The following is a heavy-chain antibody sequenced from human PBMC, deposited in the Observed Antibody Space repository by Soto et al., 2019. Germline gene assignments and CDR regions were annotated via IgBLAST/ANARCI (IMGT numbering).Heavy chain of an antibody. CDR3: AKDRSVLRFLEWLPENYYYYGMDV. CDR2: ISGSGGST. D-gene: IGHD3-3*01. Sequence: GGSLRLSCAASGFTFSSYAMSWVRQAPGKGLEWVSAISGSGGSTYYADSVKGRFTISRDNSKNTLYLQMNSLRAEDTAVYYCAKDRSVLRFLEWLPENYYYYGMDVWGQGTTVTVSS. V-gene: IGHV3-23*01. CDR1: GFTFSSYA. J-gene: IGHJ6*02.